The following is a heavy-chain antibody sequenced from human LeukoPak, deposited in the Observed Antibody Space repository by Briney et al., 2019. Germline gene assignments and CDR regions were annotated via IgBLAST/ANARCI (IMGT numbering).Heavy chain of an antibody. CDR1: GYTFTGYY. V-gene: IGHV1-2*02. CDR3: ARDRGVATILFDY. D-gene: IGHD5-12*01. Sequence: ASVKVSCKASGYTFTGYYMHWVRQAPGQGLEWMGWINPNSGGTNYAQKFQGRVTMTRDTSISTAYMELSRLRSDDTAVYYCARDRGVATILFDYWGQGTLVTVSS. CDR2: INPNSGGT. J-gene: IGHJ4*02.